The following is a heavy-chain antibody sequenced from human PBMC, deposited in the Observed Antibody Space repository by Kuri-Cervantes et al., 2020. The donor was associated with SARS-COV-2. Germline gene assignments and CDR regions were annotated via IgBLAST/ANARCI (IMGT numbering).Heavy chain of an antibody. CDR3: ARGRRIDYGDYAGWGRMNWFDP. CDR1: GFTFSSYS. V-gene: IGHV3-7*05. Sequence: LSLTCAASGFTFSSYSMNWVRQAPGKGLEWVANIKQDGSEKYYVDSVKGRFTISRDNAKNSLYLQMNSLRAEDTAVYYCARGRRIDYGDYAGWGRMNWFDPWGQGTLVTVSS. CDR2: IKQDGSEK. J-gene: IGHJ5*02. D-gene: IGHD4-17*01.